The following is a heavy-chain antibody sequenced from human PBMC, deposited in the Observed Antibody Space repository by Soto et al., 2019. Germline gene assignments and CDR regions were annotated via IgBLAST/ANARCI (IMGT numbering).Heavy chain of an antibody. V-gene: IGHV4-59*01. CDR2: IHYSGST. Sequence: PSETLSLTCTVSGDSIITFYCIFIRQPPGKGLEWIGYIHYSGSTNYNPSLKSQVIISVDTSKNQFSLKLSSVTAADTAVYFCARVRSNLFDYWGQGTLVTVSS. CDR1: GDSIITFY. J-gene: IGHJ4*02. D-gene: IGHD3-3*01. CDR3: ARVRSNLFDY.